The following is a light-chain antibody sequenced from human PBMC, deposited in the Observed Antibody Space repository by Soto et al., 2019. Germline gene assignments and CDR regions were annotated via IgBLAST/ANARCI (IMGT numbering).Light chain of an antibody. CDR1: QSVSSTF. CDR2: GAS. J-gene: IGKJ1*01. CDR3: QQFDSSVT. V-gene: IGKV3-20*01. Sequence: EIVLTQSPGSLSLSPGERANLSCRASQSVSSTFFAWYQQRPGQAPRLLMYGASSRATGIPERFSGSGSGTDFTLTISRLEPEDFAVYYCQQFDSSVTFGQGTNVEIK.